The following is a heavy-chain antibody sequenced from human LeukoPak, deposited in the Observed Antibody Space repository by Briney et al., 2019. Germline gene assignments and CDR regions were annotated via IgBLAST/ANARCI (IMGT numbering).Heavy chain of an antibody. CDR1: GGSISITNYY. V-gene: IGHV4-39*01. Sequence: SETLSLTCTVSGGSISITNYYWGWIRQPPGKGLEWIGSIHYSGSTYYNPSLKSRLTISVDTSKNQFSLKMSSVTAADTAVYYCAVRGVATTFDYWGQGTLVTVSS. CDR2: IHYSGST. J-gene: IGHJ4*02. D-gene: IGHD5-12*01. CDR3: AVRGVATTFDY.